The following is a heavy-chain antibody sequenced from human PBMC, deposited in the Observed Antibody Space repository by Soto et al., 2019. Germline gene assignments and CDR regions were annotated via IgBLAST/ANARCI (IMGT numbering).Heavy chain of an antibody. CDR3: ARWPGVVGRNWFDP. J-gene: IGHJ5*02. CDR1: GYTFTSYG. Sequence: ASVKVSCKASGYTFTSYGISWVRQAPGQGLEWMGWISAYNGNTNYAQKLQGRVTMTTDTSTSTAYMELRSLRSDDTAVYYCARWPGVVGRNWFDPWGQGTLVTVSS. V-gene: IGHV1-18*01. CDR2: ISAYNGNT. D-gene: IGHD2-15*01.